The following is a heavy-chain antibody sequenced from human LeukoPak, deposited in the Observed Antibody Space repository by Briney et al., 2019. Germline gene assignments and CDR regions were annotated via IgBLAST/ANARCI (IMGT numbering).Heavy chain of an antibody. D-gene: IGHD3-3*01. V-gene: IGHV4-59*01. CDR2: IYYSGST. CDR3: AREPYDFWSGYYTSHAFDI. Sequence: TSETLSLTRTVSGGSISSYYWSWIRQPPGKGLEWIGYIYYSGSTNYNPSLKSRVTISVDTSKNQFSLKLSSVTAADTAVYYCAREPYDFWSGYYTSHAFDIWGQGTMVTVSS. CDR1: GGSISSYY. J-gene: IGHJ3*02.